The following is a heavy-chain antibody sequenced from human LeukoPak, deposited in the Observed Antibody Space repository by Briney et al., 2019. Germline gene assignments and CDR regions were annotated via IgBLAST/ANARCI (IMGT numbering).Heavy chain of an antibody. V-gene: IGHV3-48*02. CDR1: GFTFSSYS. Sequence: PGGSLRLSCAASGFTFSSYSMNWVRQAPGKGLGWVSYIGTSTTRTFYADSVKGRFTISRDNAKNSLYLQVNSLRDEDTAMYYCAREGGSGSYLDYWGQGTLVTVSS. J-gene: IGHJ4*02. CDR2: IGTSTTRT. D-gene: IGHD1-26*01. CDR3: AREGGSGSYLDY.